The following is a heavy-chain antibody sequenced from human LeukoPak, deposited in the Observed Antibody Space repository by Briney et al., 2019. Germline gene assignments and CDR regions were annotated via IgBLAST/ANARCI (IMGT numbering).Heavy chain of an antibody. CDR1: GFTFSSYA. D-gene: IGHD3-10*01. Sequence: PGGSLRLSCAASGFTFSSYAMHWVRQAPGKGLEWVAVISYDGSNKYYADSVKGRFTISRDNSKNTLYLQMNSLRAEDTAVYYCAKDGPMVRGVISPTLYYFDYWGQGTLVTVSS. J-gene: IGHJ4*02. CDR2: ISYDGSNK. CDR3: AKDGPMVRGVISPTLYYFDY. V-gene: IGHV3-30-3*01.